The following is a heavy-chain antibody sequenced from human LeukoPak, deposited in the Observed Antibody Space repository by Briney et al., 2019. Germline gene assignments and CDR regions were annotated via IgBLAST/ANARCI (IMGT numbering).Heavy chain of an antibody. V-gene: IGHV1-69*06. Sequence: ASAKVSCKASGGTFSNYAICWVRQAPGRGLEWMGGSIPNFGTANYAQKFQGRVTITADKSTSTAYMELSSLRSEDTAMYYCARDRIAVTGRKYYYYMDVWGKGTTVTVSS. CDR2: SIPNFGTA. D-gene: IGHD6-19*01. J-gene: IGHJ6*03. CDR1: GGTFSNYA. CDR3: ARDRIAVTGRKYYYYMDV.